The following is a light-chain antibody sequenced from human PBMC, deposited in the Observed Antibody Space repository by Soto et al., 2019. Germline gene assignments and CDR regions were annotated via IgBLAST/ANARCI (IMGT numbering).Light chain of an antibody. Sequence: DFQMTQSPSTLSASVADRVTITCRARQNINNWVAWYQQQPRKAPKFLIYDASTLQRGVPSRFSGSGFGTEFSLTISSLQPDDFVSCYCQHTRTFGQGTKVEIK. J-gene: IGKJ1*01. CDR1: QNINNW. CDR3: QHTRT. CDR2: DAS. V-gene: IGKV1-5*01.